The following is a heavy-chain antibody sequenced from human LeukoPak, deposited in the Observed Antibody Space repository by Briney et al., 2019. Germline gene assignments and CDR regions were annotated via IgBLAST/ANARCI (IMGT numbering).Heavy chain of an antibody. Sequence: GGSLRLSCAASGFTFSSYSMNWVRQAPGKGLEWVSSISSSSSYIYYADSVKGRFTISRDNAKNSLYLQMNSLRAEDTAVYYCAREMLGYCSGGSCYSWWGQGTLVTVSS. J-gene: IGHJ4*02. CDR2: ISSSSSYI. CDR3: AREMLGYCSGGSCYSW. V-gene: IGHV3-21*01. CDR1: GFTFSSYS. D-gene: IGHD2-15*01.